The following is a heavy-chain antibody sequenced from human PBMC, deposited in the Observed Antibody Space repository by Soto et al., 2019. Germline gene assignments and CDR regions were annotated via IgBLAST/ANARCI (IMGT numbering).Heavy chain of an antibody. V-gene: IGHV4-59*01. CDR1: GGSISSYY. CDR2: IYYSGST. Sequence: SETLSLTCTVSGGSISSYYWSWIRQPPGKGLEWIGYIYYSGSTNYNPSLKSRVTISVDTSKNQFSLKLSSVTAADTAVYYCARVTKDPAAFDIWGQGTMVTVSS. D-gene: IGHD2-2*01. J-gene: IGHJ3*02. CDR3: ARVTKDPAAFDI.